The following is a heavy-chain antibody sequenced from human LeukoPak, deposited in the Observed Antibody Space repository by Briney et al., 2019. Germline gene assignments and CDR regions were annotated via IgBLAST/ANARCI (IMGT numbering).Heavy chain of an antibody. Sequence: GGSLRLSCAASGFTISSNYMSWVRQAPGKGLEWVSVIYSGGSTYYADSVKGRFTISRDNSKNTLYLQMNSLRAEDTAVYYCARGDSSGYPIDYWGQGTLVTVSS. CDR1: GFTISSNY. J-gene: IGHJ4*02. CDR2: IYSGGST. D-gene: IGHD3-22*01. CDR3: ARGDSSGYPIDY. V-gene: IGHV3-66*01.